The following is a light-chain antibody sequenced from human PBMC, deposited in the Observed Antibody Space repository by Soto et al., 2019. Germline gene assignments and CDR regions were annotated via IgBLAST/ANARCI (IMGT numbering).Light chain of an antibody. CDR3: QHYDHLPPLS. CDR1: QDIKNY. V-gene: IGKV1-33*01. J-gene: IGKJ4*01. Sequence: DIQMTQSPSSLSASVGDRVTITCQESQDIKNYLNWYQQKPGKAPKLLIYDESNLKTGVPSRFSGSGSGTHFTFTISSLQPEDIATYYCQHYDHLPPLSFGGGTKVEIK. CDR2: DES.